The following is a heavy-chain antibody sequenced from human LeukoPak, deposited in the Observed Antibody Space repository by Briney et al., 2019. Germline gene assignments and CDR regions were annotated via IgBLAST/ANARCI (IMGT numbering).Heavy chain of an antibody. J-gene: IGHJ4*02. CDR3: AKRFWDSTGYYYCYDS. CDR1: GFTFSIYT. D-gene: IGHD3-22*01. CDR2: ITGSGDST. V-gene: IGHV3-23*01. Sequence: PGVFLRLSCASPGFTFSIYTLSWVRQSPGKGLHWVSGITGSGDSTFYADSVKGRFTISRDNSKNTLYLQMNSLRAEDTAVYYCAKRFWDSTGYYYCYDSWGQGTLVTVSS.